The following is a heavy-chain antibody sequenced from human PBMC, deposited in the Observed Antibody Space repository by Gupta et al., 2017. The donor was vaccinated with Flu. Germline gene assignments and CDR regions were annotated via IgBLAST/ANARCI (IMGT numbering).Heavy chain of an antibody. D-gene: IGHD1-26*01. CDR1: GYTFSSYG. Sequence: QVQLVQSGVEVKNPGTSVKVSCRASGYTFSSYGISWVRQVPGQGLEWMGWVSGYDGETNYAQKFKDRVTMTTDTSTTTAYMEVRSLRSDDTAVYYCAREWEMPRGQNCFDPWGEGTLVIGSS. J-gene: IGHJ5*02. CDR3: AREWEMPRGQNCFDP. CDR2: VSGYDGET. V-gene: IGHV1-18*01.